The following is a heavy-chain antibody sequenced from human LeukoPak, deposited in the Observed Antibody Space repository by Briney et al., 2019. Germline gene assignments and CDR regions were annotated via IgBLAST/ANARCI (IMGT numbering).Heavy chain of an antibody. Sequence: GGSLRLSCAASGFTFSSYAMSWVRQAQGKGLEWVSGISGSGGNTYYADSAKGRFTVSRDNSKNTLYLQMNGLRANDTAVYYCAKALTTGPWQPVDHWGQGTLVTVSS. V-gene: IGHV3-23*01. CDR1: GFTFSSYA. D-gene: IGHD1-14*01. CDR3: AKALTTGPWQPVDH. J-gene: IGHJ5*02. CDR2: ISGSGGNT.